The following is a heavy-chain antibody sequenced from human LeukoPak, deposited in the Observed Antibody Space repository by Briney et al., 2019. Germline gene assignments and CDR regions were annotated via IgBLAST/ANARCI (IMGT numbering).Heavy chain of an antibody. CDR1: GGSFSGYY. CDR3: ARRNPSSGWPFDY. Sequence: SETLSLTCAVYGGSFSGYYWTWIHQHPGKGLEWIGEINHSGSSNYSPSLKSRVTISVDTSKNQFSLKLSSVTAADTAVYYCARRNPSSGWPFDYWGQGTLVTVSS. J-gene: IGHJ4*02. CDR2: INHSGSS. D-gene: IGHD6-19*01. V-gene: IGHV4-34*01.